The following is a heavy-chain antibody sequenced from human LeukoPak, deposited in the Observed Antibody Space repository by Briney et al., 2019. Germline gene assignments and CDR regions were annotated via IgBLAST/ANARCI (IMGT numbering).Heavy chain of an antibody. CDR2: IRYDGSNK. V-gene: IGHV3-30*02. Sequence: PGGSLRLSCAASGFTFSSYGMHWVRQAPGKGLEWVAFIRYDGSNKSYAESVKGRFTISRDNSKNTLFLQMNSLRIEDTAVYYCAKDADSAPRSTSCLDYWGQGTLATVSS. D-gene: IGHD2-2*01. J-gene: IGHJ4*02. CDR1: GFTFSSYG. CDR3: AKDADSAPRSTSCLDY.